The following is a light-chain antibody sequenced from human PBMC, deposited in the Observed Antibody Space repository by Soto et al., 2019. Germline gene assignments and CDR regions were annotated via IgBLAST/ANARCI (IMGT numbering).Light chain of an antibody. CDR2: EVS. CDR1: SSDVGGYNY. V-gene: IGLV2-14*01. J-gene: IGLJ1*01. Sequence: QSALTQPASVSGSPGQSITISCTGTSSDVGGYNYVSWYQQHPGKAPKLMIYEVSNRPSGVSNRSSGSKSGNTASLTISGXXXXXXXXXYCSSYISSSTYVFGTGTKLTVL. CDR3: SSYISSSTYV.